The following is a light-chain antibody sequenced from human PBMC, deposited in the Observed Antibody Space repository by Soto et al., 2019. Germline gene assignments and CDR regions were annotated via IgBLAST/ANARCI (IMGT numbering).Light chain of an antibody. J-gene: IGLJ2*01. Sequence: QSVLTQPASVSASPGQSITISCTGTSSDIGGYNSVSWYQQHPGKAPQLMIYDVSYRPSGISSRFSGSKSGNTASLTISGLQAEDDADYYCSSYTNTNTRIFGGGTKLTVL. CDR1: SSDIGGYNS. CDR2: DVS. V-gene: IGLV2-14*01. CDR3: SSYTNTNTRI.